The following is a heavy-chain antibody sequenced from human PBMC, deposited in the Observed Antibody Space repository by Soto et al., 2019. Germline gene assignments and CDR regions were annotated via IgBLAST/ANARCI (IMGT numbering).Heavy chain of an antibody. D-gene: IGHD2-2*01. V-gene: IGHV4-59*12. CDR2: VYYSGNT. CDR1: GGSISSYY. CDR3: ARVPDR. Sequence: SETLSLTCTVSGGSISSYYWSWIRQPTGKGLEWIGYVYYSGNTNYNPSLKSRVTISVDRSKNQFSLKLSSVTAADTAVYYCARVPDRWGQGTLVTVSS. J-gene: IGHJ5*02.